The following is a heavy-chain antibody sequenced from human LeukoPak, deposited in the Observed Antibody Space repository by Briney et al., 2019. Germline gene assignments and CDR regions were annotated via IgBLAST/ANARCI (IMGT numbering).Heavy chain of an antibody. CDR1: GFTVSSNY. J-gene: IGHJ4*02. CDR2: IYSGGST. CDR3: ARAIDYGDLFDY. V-gene: IGHV3-53*01. Sequence: GGSLRLSCAASGFTVSSNYMSWVRQAPGKGLEWVSVIYSGGSTYYADPVKGRFTISRDNSKNTLYLQMNSLRAEDTAVYYCARAIDYGDLFDYWGQGTLVTVSS. D-gene: IGHD4-17*01.